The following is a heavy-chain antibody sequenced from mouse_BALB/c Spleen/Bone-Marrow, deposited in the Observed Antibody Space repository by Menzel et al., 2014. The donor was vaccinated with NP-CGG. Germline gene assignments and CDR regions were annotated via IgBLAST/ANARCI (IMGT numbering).Heavy chain of an antibody. CDR3: AREGFGRSVCSC. J-gene: IGHJ1*01. D-gene: IGHD1-1*02. CDR1: GFNIKDND. V-gene: IGHV14-3*02. CDR2: IDPANGDA. Sequence: VQLKDSGAELVKPGASVKLSCTASGFNIKDNDMHWVKQRPEQGLEWIGNIDPANGDATYDPKFQGKATMTADKSSNTAYLQLSSLTSEDTAVYYCAREGFGRSVCSCWGAGTTVTVSS.